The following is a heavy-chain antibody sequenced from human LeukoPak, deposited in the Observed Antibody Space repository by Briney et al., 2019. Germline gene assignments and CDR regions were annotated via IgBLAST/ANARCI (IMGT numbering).Heavy chain of an antibody. D-gene: IGHD1-1*01. CDR2: IASDGNYK. V-gene: IGHV3-30*02. Sequence: PGGSLRLSCAASGFTFTKYGMHWVRQAPGKGLEWVAYIASDGNYKDYGDSVKGRFTVSRDNSKNTLYLQMDSLRAEETAVYYCANLPYNWNEPFDDYWGQGTLVTVSS. CDR3: ANLPYNWNEPFDDY. CDR1: GFTFTKYG. J-gene: IGHJ4*02.